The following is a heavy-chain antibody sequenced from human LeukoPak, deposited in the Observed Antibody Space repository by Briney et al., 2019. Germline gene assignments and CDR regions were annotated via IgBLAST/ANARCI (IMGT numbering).Heavy chain of an antibody. D-gene: IGHD2-15*01. V-gene: IGHV4-34*01. Sequence: SETLSLTCAVYGGSFSGYYWSWIRQPPGKGLEWIGEINHSGSTNYNPSLKSRVTISVDTSKNQFSLKLSSVTAADTAVYYCAIVQGYCSGGSCPDYWGQGTLVTVSS. CDR1: GGSFSGYY. CDR2: INHSGST. J-gene: IGHJ4*02. CDR3: AIVQGYCSGGSCPDY.